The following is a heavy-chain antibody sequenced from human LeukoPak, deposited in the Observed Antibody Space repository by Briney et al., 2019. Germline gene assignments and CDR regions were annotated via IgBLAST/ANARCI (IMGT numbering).Heavy chain of an antibody. CDR2: IYHSGST. J-gene: IGHJ4*02. D-gene: IGHD5-18*01. CDR1: GGSISSGGYY. CDR3: ARGGGRVDSNSYGTLFDY. Sequence: SETLSLTCTVSGGSISSGGYYWSWIRQPPGKGLEWIGYIYHSGSTYYSPSLKSRVTISVDRSKNQFSLKLSSVTAADTAVYYCARGGGRVDSNSYGTLFDYWGQGTLVTVSS. V-gene: IGHV4-30-2*01.